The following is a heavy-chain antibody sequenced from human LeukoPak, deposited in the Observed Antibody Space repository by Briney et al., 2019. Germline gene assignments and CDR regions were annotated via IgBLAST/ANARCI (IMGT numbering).Heavy chain of an antibody. D-gene: IGHD2/OR15-2a*01. CDR2: ISSSSSTI. Sequence: TGGSLRLSCAASGFTFSSYSMNWVRQAPGKGLEWVSYISSSSSTIYYADSVKGRFTISRDNAKNSLYLQMNSLRAEDTAVYYCARALSYDLGAFDIWGQGTMVTVSS. CDR3: ARALSYDLGAFDI. CDR1: GFTFSSYS. V-gene: IGHV3-48*01. J-gene: IGHJ3*02.